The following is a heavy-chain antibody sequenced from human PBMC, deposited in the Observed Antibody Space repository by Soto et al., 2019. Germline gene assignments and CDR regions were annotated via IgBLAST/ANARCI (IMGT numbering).Heavy chain of an antibody. V-gene: IGHV3-23*01. Sequence: EVQLLESGGGLVQPGGSLRLSCAASGFIFSTYYMSWVRQAPGTGLEWVSSISQTGNATYYADSVKGRFTISRDNSKNALFLQISTLRADDTAVYYCAKHWGGWGHGTLVTVSS. CDR3: AKHWGG. CDR1: GFIFSTYY. CDR2: ISQTGNAT. J-gene: IGHJ4*01. D-gene: IGHD2-21*01.